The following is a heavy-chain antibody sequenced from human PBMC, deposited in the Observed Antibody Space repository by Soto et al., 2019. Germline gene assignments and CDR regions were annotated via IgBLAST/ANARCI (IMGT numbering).Heavy chain of an antibody. Sequence: GRSLRLSCAASGFTLSDVYMSWMRQGPGNGLEGVSYISRRSSYTNYVDSVKAPFTISRDNGKNSLYLQMNSLRAEDTAVYYCARGMGGMDVWGQGTTVTVSS. CDR3: ARGMGGMDV. V-gene: IGHV3-11*06. D-gene: IGHD6-13*01. J-gene: IGHJ6*02. CDR2: ISRRSSYT. CDR1: GFTLSDVY.